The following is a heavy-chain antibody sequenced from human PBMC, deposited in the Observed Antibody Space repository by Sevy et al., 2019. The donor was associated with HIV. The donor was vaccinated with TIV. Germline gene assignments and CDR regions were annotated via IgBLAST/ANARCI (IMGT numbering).Heavy chain of an antibody. V-gene: IGHV3-53*01. D-gene: IGHD3-10*01. CDR1: GFSFSDYD. CDR2: IYSGGST. J-gene: IGHJ3*02. Sequence: GGSLRLSCAASGFSFSDYDMHWVRQAPGKGLEWVSVIYSGGSTYYADSVKGRFTISRDNSKNTLYLQMNSLRAEDTAVYYCASAYYYDAFDIWGQGTMVTVSS. CDR3: ASAYYYDAFDI.